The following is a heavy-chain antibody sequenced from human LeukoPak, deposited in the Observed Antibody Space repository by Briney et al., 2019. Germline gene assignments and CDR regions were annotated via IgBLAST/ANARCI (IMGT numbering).Heavy chain of an antibody. D-gene: IGHD3-22*01. Sequence: ASVKVSCKASGGTFSSYAISWVRQAPGQGLEWMGGIILIFGTANYAQKFQGRVTITADESTSTAYMELSSLRSEDTAVYYCARGDNYYDSSGYYYWGQGTLVTVSS. CDR2: IILIFGTA. V-gene: IGHV1-69*13. CDR3: ARGDNYYDSSGYYY. J-gene: IGHJ4*02. CDR1: GGTFSSYA.